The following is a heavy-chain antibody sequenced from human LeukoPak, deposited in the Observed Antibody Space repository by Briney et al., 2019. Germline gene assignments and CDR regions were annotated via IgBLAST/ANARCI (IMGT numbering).Heavy chain of an antibody. CDR1: GFTFSNAW. CDR3: TTETFGRGLDY. Sequence: GGSLRLSCAASGFTFSNAWMSWVRQAPGKGLEWVGRIKSKTDGGTTDFAAPVKGRFTISRDDSKNMLYLQMNSLKTEDTAMYYCTTETFGRGLDYWGQGALVTVSS. CDR2: IKSKTDGGTT. D-gene: IGHD3/OR15-3a*01. J-gene: IGHJ4*02. V-gene: IGHV3-15*01.